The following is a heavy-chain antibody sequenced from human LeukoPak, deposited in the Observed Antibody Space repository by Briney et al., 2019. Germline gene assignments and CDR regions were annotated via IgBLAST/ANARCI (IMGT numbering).Heavy chain of an antibody. CDR1: GYTFTGYY. Sequence: ASVKVSYKASGYTFTGYYMHWVRQAPGQGLEWMGWINPNSGGTNYAQKFQGRVTMTRDTSISTAYMELSRLRYDDTAGYYCAREGKQPYGMDVWGQGTTVTVSS. CDR3: AREGKQPYGMDV. CDR2: INPNSGGT. D-gene: IGHD6-13*01. J-gene: IGHJ6*02. V-gene: IGHV1-2*02.